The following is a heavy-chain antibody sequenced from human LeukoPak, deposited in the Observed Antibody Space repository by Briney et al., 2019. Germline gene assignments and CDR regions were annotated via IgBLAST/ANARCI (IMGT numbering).Heavy chain of an antibody. D-gene: IGHD1-26*01. CDR1: GYTLTELS. CDR2: FDPEDGET. V-gene: IGHV1-24*01. Sequence: ASVKVSCKVSGYTLTELSMHWVRQAPGKGLEWMGGFDPEDGETIYAQKFQGRVTMTEDTSTDTAYMELSSLRSEDTAVYYCATAEEAVVGAAGPSGAFDIWGQGTMVTVSS. J-gene: IGHJ3*02. CDR3: ATAEEAVVGAAGPSGAFDI.